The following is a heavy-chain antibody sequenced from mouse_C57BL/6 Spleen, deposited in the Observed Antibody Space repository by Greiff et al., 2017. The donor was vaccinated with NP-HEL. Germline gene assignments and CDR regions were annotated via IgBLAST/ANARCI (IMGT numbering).Heavy chain of an antibody. CDR1: GYTFTDYY. CDR3: ARGAYYSNYGWFAY. V-gene: IGHV1-76*01. J-gene: IGHJ3*01. D-gene: IGHD2-5*01. Sequence: QVHVKQSGAELVRPGASVKLSCKASGYTFTDYYINWVKQRPGQGLEWIARIYPGSGNTYYNEKFKGKATLTAEKSSSTAYMQLSSLTSEDSDVYFCARGAYYSNYGWFAYWGQGTLVTASA. CDR2: IYPGSGNT.